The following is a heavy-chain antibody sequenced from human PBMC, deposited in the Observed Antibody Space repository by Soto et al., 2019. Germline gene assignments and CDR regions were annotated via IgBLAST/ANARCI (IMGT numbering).Heavy chain of an antibody. J-gene: IGHJ4*02. V-gene: IGHV3-30*18. D-gene: IGHD5-18*01. Sequence: QVQLVESGGGVVQPGRSLRLSCAASGFTFSSYGMHWVRQAPGKGLEWVAVISYDGSNKYYADSVKGRFTISRDNSKNTLYLQMNSLRAEDTAVYYCVKAYSYGYFGPDYWGQGTLVTVSS. CDR2: ISYDGSNK. CDR3: VKAYSYGYFGPDY. CDR1: GFTFSSYG.